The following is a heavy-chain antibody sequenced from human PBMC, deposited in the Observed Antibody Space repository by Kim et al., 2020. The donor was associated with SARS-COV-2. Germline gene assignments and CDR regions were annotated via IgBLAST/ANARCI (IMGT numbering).Heavy chain of an antibody. J-gene: IGHJ2*01. CDR1: GFTFSSYA. CDR3: AKDRYCSSSSCYGMGWYFDL. V-gene: IGHV3-23*01. D-gene: IGHD2-2*01. Sequence: GGSLRLSCAASGFTFSSYAMSWVRQAPGKGLEWVSTISGVDGSTNYADSVKGRFTISRDNSKNTLYLQMNTLRAEDTAVYYCAKDRYCSSSSCYGMGWYFDLWGRGTLVTVSS. CDR2: ISGVDGST.